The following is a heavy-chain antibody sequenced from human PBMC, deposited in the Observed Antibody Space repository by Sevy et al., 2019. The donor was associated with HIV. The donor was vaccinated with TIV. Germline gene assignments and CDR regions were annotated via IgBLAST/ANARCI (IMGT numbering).Heavy chain of an antibody. V-gene: IGHV3-49*04. D-gene: IGHD1-1*01. Sequence: GGSLRLSCTASGFTFGDYCMSWVRQAPGKGLEWVAFLKSNVYGGTVDHAASVKGRFSISRDDSKSIAYLQMNDMNTGEIGVYYSTRWKGAQSIFDYWGQGSLVTVSS. CDR3: TRWKGAQSIFDY. CDR1: GFTFGDYC. CDR2: LKSNVYGGTV. J-gene: IGHJ4*02.